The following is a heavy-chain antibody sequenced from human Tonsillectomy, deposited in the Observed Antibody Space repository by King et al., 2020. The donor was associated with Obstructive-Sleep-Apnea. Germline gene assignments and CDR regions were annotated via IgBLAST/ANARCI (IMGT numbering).Heavy chain of an antibody. CDR3: VRDQKHQLREYYYYVMDV. CDR1: GFTFSSYS. J-gene: IGHJ6*02. Sequence: VQLVESGGGLVKPGGSLRLSCAASGFTFSSYSMHWVRQAPGKGLEWVSSISSSSSYIYYADSVKGRFTISRDNAKKSLYLQMNSLRAEDTAVYYCVRDQKHQLREYYYYVMDVWGQGTTVTASS. CDR2: ISSSSSYI. D-gene: IGHD2-2*01. V-gene: IGHV3-21*01.